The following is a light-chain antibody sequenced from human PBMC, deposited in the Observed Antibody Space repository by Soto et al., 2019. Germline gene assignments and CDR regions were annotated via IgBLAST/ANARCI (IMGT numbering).Light chain of an antibody. CDR1: QSVSSNY. J-gene: IGKJ4*01. CDR3: QQYDTSPPLT. CDR2: GAS. Sequence: IVLTQSPGTLSLSPGDRATLSCRASQSVSSNYLGWYQQKPGQAPRLLLYGASSRAIGIPDRFSGSGSGTDFTLTISRLEPEDFAVYYWQQYDTSPPLTFGGGTKVEIK. V-gene: IGKV3-20*01.